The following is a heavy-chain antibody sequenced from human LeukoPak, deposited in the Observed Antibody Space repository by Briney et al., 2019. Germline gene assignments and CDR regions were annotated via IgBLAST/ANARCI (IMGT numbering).Heavy chain of an antibody. CDR1: GFTFSSYA. CDR3: AILTRRDGNNPFDY. V-gene: IGHV3-23*01. D-gene: IGHD5-24*01. J-gene: IGHJ4*02. Sequence: GGSLRLSCAASGFTFSSYAMSWVRQAPGKGLEWVSGISGSGGSTYYADAVKDRFTISRDNSKNTLSLQVNSLRAEDTAVYYCAILTRRDGNNPFDYWGQGTLVTVSS. CDR2: ISGSGGST.